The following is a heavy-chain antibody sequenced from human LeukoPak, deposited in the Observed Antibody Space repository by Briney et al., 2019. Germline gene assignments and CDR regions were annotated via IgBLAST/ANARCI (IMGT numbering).Heavy chain of an antibody. CDR1: GGSISSNNDY. CDR3: ARHNTSSAPDH. J-gene: IGHJ4*02. Sequence: PSETLSLTCTVSGGSISSNNDYWDWIRQPPGKGLEWIGCIYYSGTTYSNPSLRSRLTISVDTSKNQFSLRLTSVTAADTAVYYCARHNTSSAPDHWGLATLVTVSS. CDR2: IYYSGTT. D-gene: IGHD6-6*01. V-gene: IGHV4-39*01.